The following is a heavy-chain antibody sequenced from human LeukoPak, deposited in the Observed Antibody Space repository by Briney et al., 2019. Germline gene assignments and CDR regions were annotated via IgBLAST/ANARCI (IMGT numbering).Heavy chain of an antibody. CDR2: IYYTGNT. CDR1: GGSISNSF. V-gene: IGHV4-59*01. J-gene: IGHJ4*02. CDR3: ARDSGSSPTFDY. D-gene: IGHD1-26*01. Sequence: SETLSLTCTVSGGSISNSFWSWIRQPPGKGLEWIAYIYYTGNTKYNPSLKSRVTISVDTSSNQFSLRLSTVTAEDTAVYYCARDSGSSPTFDYWGQGTLVTVS.